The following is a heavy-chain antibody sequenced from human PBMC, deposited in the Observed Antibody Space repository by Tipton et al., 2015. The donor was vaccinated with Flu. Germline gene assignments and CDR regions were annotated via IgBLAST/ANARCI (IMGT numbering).Heavy chain of an antibody. CDR1: GYTFTTYG. Sequence: QMQLVQSGAEVKKPGASVKVSCKASGYTFTTYGISWVRQAPGQGLEWMGWISAYNGNTNYAQKLQGRVTMTTDTSTSTAYMELRSLRSDDTAVYFCAREGRVGATTPWFDYWGQGTLVTVSS. V-gene: IGHV1-18*01. D-gene: IGHD1-26*01. CDR2: ISAYNGNT. J-gene: IGHJ4*02. CDR3: AREGRVGATTPWFDY.